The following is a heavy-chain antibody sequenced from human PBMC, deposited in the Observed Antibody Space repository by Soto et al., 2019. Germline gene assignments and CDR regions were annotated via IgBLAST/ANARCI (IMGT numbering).Heavy chain of an antibody. CDR1: GGSISRGDYY. CDR3: ARAVSLKGEFDY. V-gene: IGHV4-30-4*01. CDR2: IYHRGNT. Sequence: SETLSLTXTVSGGSISRGDYYWSWIRQSPGKGLEWIAYIYHRGNTYYNPSLKSRVTLSVDTSRNQFSLNISSVTAGDSAVYFCARAVSLKGEFDYWGQGILVTVSS. J-gene: IGHJ4*02.